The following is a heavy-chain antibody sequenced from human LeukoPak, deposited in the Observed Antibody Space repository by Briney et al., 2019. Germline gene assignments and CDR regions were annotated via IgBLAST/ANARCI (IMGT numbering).Heavy chain of an antibody. V-gene: IGHV4-4*02. CDR2: IYHSGTT. CDR1: GDSISSSNW. J-gene: IGHJ4*02. CDR3: ANKVYCSTTSCYPAGY. D-gene: IGHD2-2*01. Sequence: SETLSLTCAVSGDSISSSNWWSWVRQPPGKGLEWIGEIYHSGTTNYNPSLKSRVTISFDTSKNQFSLNLRSVTAADTAVYYCANKVYCSTTSCYPAGYWGQGTLVTVSS.